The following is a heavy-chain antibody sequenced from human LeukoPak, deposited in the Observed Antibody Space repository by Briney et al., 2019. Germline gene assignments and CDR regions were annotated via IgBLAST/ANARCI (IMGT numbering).Heavy chain of an antibody. D-gene: IGHD6-19*01. Sequence: GESLKISCKGSGYSFTTYWIGWVRQTPGKGLEWMGIIYPGDSDIRYSPSFQGQVTISADKSISTAYLQWSSLRASDTAMYYCARRKAVAGTKDFLDYWGQGTLVTVSS. J-gene: IGHJ4*02. CDR2: IYPGDSDI. CDR1: GYSFTTYW. CDR3: ARRKAVAGTKDFLDY. V-gene: IGHV5-51*01.